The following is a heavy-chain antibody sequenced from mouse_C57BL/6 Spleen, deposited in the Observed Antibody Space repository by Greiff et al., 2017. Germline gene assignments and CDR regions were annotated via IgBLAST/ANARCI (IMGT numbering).Heavy chain of an antibody. CDR2: IYPGDGDT. Sequence: QVQLQQSGAELVKPGASVKISCKASGYAFSSYWMNWVKQRPGKGLEWIGQIYPGDGDTNYNGKFKGKATLTADKSSSTAYMTLSSLTSEDSAVYFCARRLGPFYAMDYWGQGTSVTVSS. CDR1: GYAFSSYW. V-gene: IGHV1-80*01. CDR3: ARRLGPFYAMDY. J-gene: IGHJ4*01. D-gene: IGHD1-2*01.